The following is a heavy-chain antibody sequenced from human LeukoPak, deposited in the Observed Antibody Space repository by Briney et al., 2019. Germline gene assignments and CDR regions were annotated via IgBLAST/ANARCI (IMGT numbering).Heavy chain of an antibody. Sequence: GESLKISCKGSGYSFTSYWIGWVRQMPGKGLEWMGIIYPGDSDTRYSPSFQGQVTISADKSISTAYLQWSSLKASDTAVYYCARHYYDSSGYYSHFDYWGQGTLVTVSS. J-gene: IGHJ4*02. D-gene: IGHD3-22*01. V-gene: IGHV5-51*01. CDR1: GYSFTSYW. CDR3: ARHYYDSSGYYSHFDY. CDR2: IYPGDSDT.